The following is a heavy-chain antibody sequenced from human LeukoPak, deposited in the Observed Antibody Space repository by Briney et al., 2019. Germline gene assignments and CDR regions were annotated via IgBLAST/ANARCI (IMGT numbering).Heavy chain of an antibody. V-gene: IGHV3-7*01. CDR3: ARDYPLATIFGVVIIGFDY. J-gene: IGHJ4*02. Sequence: GGSLRLSCAASGFTFSSYWMSWVRQAPGKGLEWVANIKQDGSEKYYVDSVKGRFTISRDNAKNSLYLQMNSLRAEDTAVYYCARDYPLATIFGVVIIGFDYWGQGTLVTVSS. D-gene: IGHD3-3*01. CDR1: GFTFSSYW. CDR2: IKQDGSEK.